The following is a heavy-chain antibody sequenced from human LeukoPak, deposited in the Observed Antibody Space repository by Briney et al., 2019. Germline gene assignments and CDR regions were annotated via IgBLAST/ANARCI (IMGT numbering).Heavy chain of an antibody. CDR3: AKAGGMYCSSTSCYVS. J-gene: IGHJ4*02. D-gene: IGHD2-2*01. V-gene: IGHV4-59*01. CDR2: IYYSGST. Sequence: PSETLSLTCTVSGGSISGYYWSWIRQPPGKGLEWIGYIYYSGSTNYNPSLKSRVTISVDTSKKQFSLKLSSVTAADTAVYYCAKAGGMYCSSTSCYVSWGQGTLVTVSS. CDR1: GGSISGYY.